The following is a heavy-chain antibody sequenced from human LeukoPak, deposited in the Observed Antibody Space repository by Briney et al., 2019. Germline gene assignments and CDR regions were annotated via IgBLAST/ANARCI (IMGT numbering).Heavy chain of an antibody. V-gene: IGHV3-23*01. CDR1: GFTFSSYA. CDR2: ISGSGGST. J-gene: IGHJ4*02. CDR3: AKRGYDFWSGYFSNFDY. Sequence: PGGSLRLSCAASGFTFSSYAMSWVRQAPGKGLEWVSAISGSGGSTYYADSVKGRFTISRDNSKNTLYLQMNSLRAEDTAVYYCAKRGYDFWSGYFSNFDYWGQGTLVTVSS. D-gene: IGHD3-3*01.